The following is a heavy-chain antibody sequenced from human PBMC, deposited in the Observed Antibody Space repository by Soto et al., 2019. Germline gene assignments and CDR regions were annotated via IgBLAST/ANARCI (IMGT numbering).Heavy chain of an antibody. Sequence: GGSLRLSCAASGFTFSSYAMSWVRQAPGKGLEWVSAISGSGGSTYYADSVKGRFTISRDNSKNTLYLQMNSLRAEDTAVYYCAKDLSWRSGGVIRNFDYWGQGTLVTVSS. CDR2: ISGSGGST. CDR1: GFTFSSYA. J-gene: IGHJ4*02. V-gene: IGHV3-23*01. CDR3: AKDLSWRSGGVIRNFDY. D-gene: IGHD3-16*01.